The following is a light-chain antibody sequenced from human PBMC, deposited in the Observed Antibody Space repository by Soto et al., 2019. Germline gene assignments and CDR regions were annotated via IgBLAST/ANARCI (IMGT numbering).Light chain of an antibody. V-gene: IGLV1-40*01. J-gene: IGLJ1*01. CDR3: QSYDSSLIGSV. Sequence: QSVLTQPPSVSGAPGQRVTISCTGSSSNIGAGYDVHWYQQLPGTAPKLLIYDNNNRPSGVPDRFSGSKSGTSASLAITGLQAEDEADYYCQSYDSSLIGSVFGTGTKVTVL. CDR2: DNN. CDR1: SSNIGAGYD.